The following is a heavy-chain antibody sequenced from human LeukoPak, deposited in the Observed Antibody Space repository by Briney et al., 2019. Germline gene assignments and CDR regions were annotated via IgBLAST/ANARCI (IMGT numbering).Heavy chain of an antibody. V-gene: IGHV4-34*01. J-gene: IGHJ4*02. CDR1: GGSFSGYY. Sequence: SETLSLTCAVYGGSFSGYYWSWIRQPPGKGLEWIGEINHSGSTNYNPFLKSRVTISVDTSKNQFSLKLSSVTAADTAVYYCATVPNYSSGYYLDYWGQGTLVTVSS. D-gene: IGHD3-22*01. CDR3: ATVPNYSSGYYLDY. CDR2: INHSGST.